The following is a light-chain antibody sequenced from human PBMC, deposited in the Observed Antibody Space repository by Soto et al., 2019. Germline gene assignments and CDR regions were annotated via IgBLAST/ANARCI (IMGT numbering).Light chain of an antibody. V-gene: IGKV3-15*01. J-gene: IGKJ2*01. Sequence: EVVMTQSPATLSVSPGDRATLSCRASQSVDTNVAWYQQKPGQAPRLLVHGASTRATGVPARFTGIGSGTDFTLTISGLQADDFAGYYCQQYYNWPPYPFGQGTKLQIK. CDR2: GAS. CDR3: QQYYNWPPYP. CDR1: QSVDTN.